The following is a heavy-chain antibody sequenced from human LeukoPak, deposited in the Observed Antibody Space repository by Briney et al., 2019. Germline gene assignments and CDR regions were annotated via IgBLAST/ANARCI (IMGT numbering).Heavy chain of an antibody. J-gene: IGHJ4*02. V-gene: IGHV1-69*04. CDR2: IIPILGIA. D-gene: IGHD5-18*01. CDR1: GGTFSSYA. Sequence: ASVKVSCKASGGTFSSYAISWVRQAPGQGLAWMGRIIPILGIANYAQKFQGRVTITADKSTSTAYMELSSLRSEDTAVYYCAILPGYLHTAMAGYYFDYWGQGTLVTVSS. CDR3: AILPGYLHTAMAGYYFDY.